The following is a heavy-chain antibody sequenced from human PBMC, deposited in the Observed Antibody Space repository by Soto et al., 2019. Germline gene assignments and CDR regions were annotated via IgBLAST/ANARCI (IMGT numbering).Heavy chain of an antibody. Sequence: GGSLRLSCAASGFTFSSYSMNWVRQAPGKGLEWVSSISSSSSYIYYADSVKGRFTISRDNAKNSLYLQMNSLRAEDTAVYYCAALSSSGYPYYFDYWGQGTLVTVS. V-gene: IGHV3-21*01. CDR1: GFTFSSYS. J-gene: IGHJ4*02. D-gene: IGHD5-12*01. CDR3: AALSSSGYPYYFDY. CDR2: ISSSSSYI.